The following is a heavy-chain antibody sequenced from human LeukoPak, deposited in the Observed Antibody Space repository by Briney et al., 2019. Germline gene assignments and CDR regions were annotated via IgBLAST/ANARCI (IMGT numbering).Heavy chain of an antibody. V-gene: IGHV4-34*01. Sequence: SETLSLTCAVYGGSFSGYYWCWIRQPPGKGLEWIGEINHSGSTNYNPSLKSRVTISVDTSKNQFSLKLSTVTAADTAVYYCARPGIAAAVHAFDIWGQGTMVTVSS. CDR1: GGSFSGYY. D-gene: IGHD6-13*01. J-gene: IGHJ3*02. CDR3: ARPGIAAAVHAFDI. CDR2: INHSGST.